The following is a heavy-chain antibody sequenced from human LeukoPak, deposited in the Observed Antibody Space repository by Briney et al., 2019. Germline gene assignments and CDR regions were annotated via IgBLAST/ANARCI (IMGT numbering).Heavy chain of an antibody. CDR2: IYSGGTT. D-gene: IGHD3-3*01. J-gene: IGHJ5*02. V-gene: IGHV3-53*01. CDR3: ARDAYDDASES. Sequence: GGSLRLSCAASGFTVSSNYMSWVRQAPGKGLEWVSIIYSGGTTYYADSVKGRFTISRDNSKNTLYLQMNSLRAEDTAVYYCARDAYDDASESWGQGTLVTVSS. CDR1: GFTVSSNY.